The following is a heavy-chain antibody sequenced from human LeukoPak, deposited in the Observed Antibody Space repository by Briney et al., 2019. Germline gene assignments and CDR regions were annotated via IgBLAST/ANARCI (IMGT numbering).Heavy chain of an antibody. CDR2: IYYSGST. Sequence: SETLSLTCTVSGGSISSSSYYWGWIRQPPGKGLEWIGSIYYSGSTNYNPSLKSRVTISVDTSKNQFSLKLSSVTAADTAVYYCARRYGSGWYTPKWGYYFDYWGQGTLVTVSS. J-gene: IGHJ4*02. V-gene: IGHV4-39*07. CDR1: GGSISSSSYY. CDR3: ARRYGSGWYTPKWGYYFDY. D-gene: IGHD6-19*01.